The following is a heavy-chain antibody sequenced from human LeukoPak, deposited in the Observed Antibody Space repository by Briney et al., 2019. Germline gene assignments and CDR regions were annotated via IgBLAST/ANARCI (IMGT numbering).Heavy chain of an antibody. V-gene: IGHV3-64D*06. J-gene: IGHJ4*02. D-gene: IGHD2-8*01. CDR1: VFTFSSYA. Sequence: GGSLRLSCSASVFTFSSYAMHWVRQAPGKGLEYVSAISSNGGSTYYADSVKGRFTISRDNSKNTLYLQMNSLRAEDTAVYYCVKAGMVGSRYYFDYWGQGTLVTVSS. CDR3: VKAGMVGSRYYFDY. CDR2: ISSNGGST.